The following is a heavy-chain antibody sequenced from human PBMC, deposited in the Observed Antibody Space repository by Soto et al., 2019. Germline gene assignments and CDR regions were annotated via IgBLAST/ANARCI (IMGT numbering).Heavy chain of an antibody. Sequence: KVSCKASGRTFSIYAISWVRQAPGQGLEWMGGIIPIFGTANYAQKFQGRVTITADESTSKAYMELSSLRPEDTAVYYCARHCYDSSGYYNWFDPSGQGTLVTVSS. CDR3: ARHCYDSSGYYNWFDP. J-gene: IGHJ5*02. CDR1: GRTFSIYA. V-gene: IGHV1-69*01. D-gene: IGHD3-22*01. CDR2: IIPIFGTA.